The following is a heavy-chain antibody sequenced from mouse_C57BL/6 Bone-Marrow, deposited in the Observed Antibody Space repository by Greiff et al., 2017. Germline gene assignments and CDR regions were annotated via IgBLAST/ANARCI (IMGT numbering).Heavy chain of an antibody. V-gene: IGHV1-62-2*01. CDR1: GYTFTEYT. CDR2: FYPGRGSI. CDR3: ARHGYPIYYGRRRGSMDY. D-gene: IGHD2-1*01. J-gene: IGHJ4*01. Sequence: QVQLQQSGAELVQPGASVKLSCKASGYTFTEYTLHWVKQRSGQGLEWIGWFYPGRGSIQYNEKFKEKATLTAEKSTSTVYIEVSRLTSKYAAVYFCARHGYPIYYGRRRGSMDYWGQGTSVTVSS.